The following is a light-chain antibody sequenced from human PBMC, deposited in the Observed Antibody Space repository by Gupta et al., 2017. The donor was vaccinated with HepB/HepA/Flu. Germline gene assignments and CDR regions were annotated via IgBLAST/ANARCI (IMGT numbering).Light chain of an antibody. CDR3: SSYTSSLYV. V-gene: IGLV2-14*01. J-gene: IGLJ1*01. CDR1: SSDVGGYNY. CDR2: DVS. Sequence: QSALTQPASVSGSPGQSITISCTGTSSDVGGYNYVSWYQQHPGKAPILMVYDVSNRPSGVSNRFSGSKSGNTASLTISGLQAEDEDDYYCSSYTSSLYVFGTGTKVTVL.